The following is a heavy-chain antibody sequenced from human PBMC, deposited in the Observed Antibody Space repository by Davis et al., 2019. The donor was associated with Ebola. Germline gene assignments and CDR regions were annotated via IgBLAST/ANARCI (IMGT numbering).Heavy chain of an antibody. J-gene: IGHJ3*01. CDR2: IDSDGSST. D-gene: IGHD6-19*01. Sequence: PGGSLRLSCAASGFIFESYWMHWVRQAPGKGLVWVSRIDSDGSSTTYADFVKGRFTVSRDNAKNTLYLQMNSLRAEDTAVYYCAREGWAGFEVWGQGTLVTVSS. CDR3: AREGWAGFEV. V-gene: IGHV3-74*01. CDR1: GFIFESYW.